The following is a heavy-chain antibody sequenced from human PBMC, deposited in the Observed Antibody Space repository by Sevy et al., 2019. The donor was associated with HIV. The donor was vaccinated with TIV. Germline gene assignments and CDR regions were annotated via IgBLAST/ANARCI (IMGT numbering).Heavy chain of an antibody. CDR2: ISDGGSTM. D-gene: IGHD3-3*01. CDR3: ARVKIFGVVIPGSGMDV. J-gene: IGHJ6*02. CDR1: GFTFSSYF. Sequence: GGSLRLSCAASGFTFSSYFMNWVRQAPGKGLEWVSYISDGGSTMYYADSVKGRFTISRDNARNSLYLQMISLRDEDTAVYYCARVKIFGVVIPGSGMDVWGQWTTVTVSS. V-gene: IGHV3-48*02.